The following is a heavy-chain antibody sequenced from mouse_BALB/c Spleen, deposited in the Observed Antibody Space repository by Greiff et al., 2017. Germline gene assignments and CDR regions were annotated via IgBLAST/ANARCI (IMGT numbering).Heavy chain of an antibody. V-gene: IGHV14-3*02. J-gene: IGHJ4*01. CDR2: IDPANGNT. D-gene: IGHD2-12*01. CDR3: ARTTMDY. CDR1: GFNITDTY. Sequence: EVKLMESGAELVKPGASVKLSCTASGFNITDTYMHWVKQRPEQGLEWIGRIDPANGNTKYDPKFQGKATITADTSSNTAYLQLSSLTSEDTAVYYCARTTMDYWGQGTSVTVSS.